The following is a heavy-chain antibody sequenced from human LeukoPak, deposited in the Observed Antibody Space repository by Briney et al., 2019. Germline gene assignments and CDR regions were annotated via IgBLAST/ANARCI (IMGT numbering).Heavy chain of an antibody. CDR3: AKGPASTWYKYYFDY. CDR1: GFTVSSSH. D-gene: IGHD6-13*01. J-gene: IGHJ4*02. V-gene: IGHV3-23*01. Sequence: PGGSLRLSCAASGFTVSSSHMSWVRQAPGKGLEWVSAISGSAGSTYYADSVKGRFTISRDNSRNTLYLQMNSLRAEDTALYYCAKGPASTWYKYYFDYWGQGTLVTVSS. CDR2: ISGSAGST.